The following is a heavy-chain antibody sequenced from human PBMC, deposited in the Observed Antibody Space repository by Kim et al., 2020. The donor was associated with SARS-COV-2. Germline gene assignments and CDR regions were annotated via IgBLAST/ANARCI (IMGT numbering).Heavy chain of an antibody. Sequence: SETLSLTCTVSGGSISSYYWSWIRQPPGKGLEWIGYIYYSGSTNYNPSLKSRVTISVDTSKNQFSLKLSSVTAADTAVYYCARAVPVQLSRWFDPWGQGTLVTVSS. D-gene: IGHD1-1*01. J-gene: IGHJ5*02. V-gene: IGHV4-59*01. CDR1: GGSISSYY. CDR3: ARAVPVQLSRWFDP. CDR2: IYYSGST.